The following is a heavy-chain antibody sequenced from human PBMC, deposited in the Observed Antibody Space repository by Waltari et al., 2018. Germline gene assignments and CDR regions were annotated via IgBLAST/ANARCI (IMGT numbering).Heavy chain of an antibody. CDR3: ARESGYYNAFDI. CDR2: ISSTGTLV. D-gene: IGHD3-22*01. J-gene: IGHJ3*02. V-gene: IGHV3-48*03. Sequence: EVQLVESGGGLVQPGGSLRLSCAASGFTLRTYEMNWVRQAPGKGLEWVSYISSTGTLVYYADSVKGRFTISRDNAKNSLYLQMNSLRVEDTAVYYCARESGYYNAFDIWGQGTMVTVSS. CDR1: GFTLRTYE.